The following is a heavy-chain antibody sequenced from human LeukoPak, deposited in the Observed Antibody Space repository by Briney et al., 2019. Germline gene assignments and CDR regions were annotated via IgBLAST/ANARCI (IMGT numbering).Heavy chain of an antibody. CDR3: AREWYDSSGYQAH. Sequence: ASVKVSCKASGYTFTSYGISWVRQAPGEGLEWMGWISCYNGNTEYPQKVQGRVTMTTDTSTSTVYMEVRSLRSEDTAVYYCAREWYDSSGYQAHWGQGTLVTVSS. V-gene: IGHV1-18*01. CDR2: ISCYNGNT. CDR1: GYTFTSYG. J-gene: IGHJ1*01. D-gene: IGHD3-22*01.